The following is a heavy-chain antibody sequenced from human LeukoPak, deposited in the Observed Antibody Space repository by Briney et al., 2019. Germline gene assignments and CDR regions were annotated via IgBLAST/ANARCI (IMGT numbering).Heavy chain of an antibody. Sequence: GRFLRLSCAASGFTFSSYGMHWVRQAPGKGLEWVAVISYDGSNKYYADSVKGRFTISRDNSKNTLYLQMNSLRAEDTAVYYCATRYYYGSGSYYNVPPLDYWGQGTLVTVSS. CDR2: ISYDGSNK. CDR1: GFTFSSYG. J-gene: IGHJ4*02. V-gene: IGHV3-30*03. D-gene: IGHD3-10*01. CDR3: ATRYYYGSGSYYNVPPLDY.